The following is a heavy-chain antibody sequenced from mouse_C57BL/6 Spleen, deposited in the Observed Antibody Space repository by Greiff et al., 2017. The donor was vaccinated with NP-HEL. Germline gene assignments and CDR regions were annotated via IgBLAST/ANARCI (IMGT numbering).Heavy chain of an antibody. CDR1: GYSITSGYY. D-gene: IGHD2-4*01. V-gene: IGHV3-6*01. Sequence: DVKLVESGPGLVKPSQSLSLTCSVTGYSITSGYYWNWIRQFPGNKLEWMGYISYDGSNNYNPSLKNRISITRDTSKNQFFLKLNSVTTEDTATYDGAREGDDYDGGVYFDYWGQGTTLTVSS. CDR3: AREGDDYDGGVYFDY. CDR2: ISYDGSN. J-gene: IGHJ2*01.